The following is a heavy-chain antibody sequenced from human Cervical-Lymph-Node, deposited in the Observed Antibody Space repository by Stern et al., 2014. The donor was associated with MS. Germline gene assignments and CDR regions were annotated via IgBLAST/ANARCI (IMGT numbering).Heavy chain of an antibody. V-gene: IGHV3-9*01. CDR2: DSWNSDKI. D-gene: IGHD6-13*01. CDR1: GFTFDDYG. Sequence: EVQLVESGGGLVPPGRSLRLSCAGSGFTFDDYGLPWVWPAPGKGLAWGSGDSWNSDKIVYAESVKGRFTISRDNDKDSLSLQMDNLRVEDTALYYCAKDRTSSSWGVDFWGQGTLVTVSS. J-gene: IGHJ4*02. CDR3: AKDRTSSSWGVDF.